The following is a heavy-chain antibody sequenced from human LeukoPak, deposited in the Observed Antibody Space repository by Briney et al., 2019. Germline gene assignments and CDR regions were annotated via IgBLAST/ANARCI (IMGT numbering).Heavy chain of an antibody. V-gene: IGHV1-2*02. J-gene: IGHJ3*02. CDR1: GYTFTDYY. Sequence: ASVKVSCKASGYTFTDYYMHWVRQAPGQGLEWMGWINPNSGGTNYARKFQGRVTMTRDTSISTAYMDLSRLRSDDTAVYYCARGQRGGVAFDIWGQGTMVTVSS. D-gene: IGHD1-1*01. CDR2: INPNSGGT. CDR3: ARGQRGGVAFDI.